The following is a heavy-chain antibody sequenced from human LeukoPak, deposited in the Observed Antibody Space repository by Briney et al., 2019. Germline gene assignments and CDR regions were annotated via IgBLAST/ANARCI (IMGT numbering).Heavy chain of an antibody. D-gene: IGHD1-1*01. CDR2: INPTTGST. V-gene: IGHV1-46*01. J-gene: IGHJ6*03. CDR3: ARDPGLTTDYYYMDV. Sequence: ASEKVSCKASGYTFTTYYIQWVRQAPGQRLEWLGIINPTTGSTTYAQKFQGRVTMTRDMSTGTVYMEVSSLRSEDTAVYYCARDPGLTTDYYYMDVWGKGTTVTVSS. CDR1: GYTFTTYY.